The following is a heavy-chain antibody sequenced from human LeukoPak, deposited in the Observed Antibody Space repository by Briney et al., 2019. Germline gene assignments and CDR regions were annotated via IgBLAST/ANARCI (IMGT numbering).Heavy chain of an antibody. CDR3: ARDPPYDILTGPL. V-gene: IGHV4-4*02. CDR1: GGSITSGNW. J-gene: IGHJ4*02. Sequence: PSGTLSLTCAVSGGSITSGNWWSWVRQPPGKGLEWVGEIYHSGSTNYNPSLKSRVTISVDRSKNQFSLKLSSVTAADTAVYYCARDPPYDILTGPLWGQGTLVTVSS. D-gene: IGHD3-9*01. CDR2: IYHSGST.